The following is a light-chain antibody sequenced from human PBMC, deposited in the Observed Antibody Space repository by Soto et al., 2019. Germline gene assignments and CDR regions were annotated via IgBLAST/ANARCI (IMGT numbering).Light chain of an antibody. CDR1: SSNVGSYNL. CDR3: CSYAGSSTWV. V-gene: IGLV2-23*01. J-gene: IGLJ3*02. Sequence: QSVLTQPASVSGSPGQPITISCTGTSSNVGSYNLVSWYQQHPGKAPKVMIYEGNKRPSGVSNRFSGSKSGNTASLTISGLQAEDEADYYCCSYAGSSTWVFGGGTKLTVL. CDR2: EGN.